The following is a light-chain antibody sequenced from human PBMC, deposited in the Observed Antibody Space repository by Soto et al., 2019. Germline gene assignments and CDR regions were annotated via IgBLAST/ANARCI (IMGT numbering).Light chain of an antibody. V-gene: IGKV3-20*01. Sequence: EIWLPQPPGTLSLSPGERATLSSRASKSVGGNFLAWYQQKPGQAPRLLIYGASSRASGIPDRFSGSGSGTDFTLTISRLEPEDFAVYYCQQYDLSLRTVGQGSKVEI. J-gene: IGKJ1*01. CDR1: KSVGGNF. CDR2: GAS. CDR3: QQYDLSLRT.